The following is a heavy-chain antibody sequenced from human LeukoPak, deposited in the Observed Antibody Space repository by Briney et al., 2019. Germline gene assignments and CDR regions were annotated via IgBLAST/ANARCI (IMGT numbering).Heavy chain of an antibody. V-gene: IGHV1-69*05. D-gene: IGHD6-19*01. CDR2: IIPIFGTA. CDR3: ARGHRARPRAVAGTGEDY. Sequence: SVKVSYKASGGTFSSYAISWVRQAPGQGLEWMGGIIPIFGTANYAQKFQGRVTITTDESTSTAYMELSSLRSEDTAVYYCARGHRARPRAVAGTGEDYWGQGTLVTVSS. J-gene: IGHJ4*02. CDR1: GGTFSSYA.